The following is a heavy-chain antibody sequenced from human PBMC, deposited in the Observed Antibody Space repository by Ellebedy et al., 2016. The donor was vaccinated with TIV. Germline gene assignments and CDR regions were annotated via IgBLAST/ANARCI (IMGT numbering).Heavy chain of an antibody. V-gene: IGHV4-59*01. CDR1: GGSISSYY. J-gene: IGHJ3*02. CDR2: IYYSGST. CDR3: ARAGNDYGDYDDAFDI. D-gene: IGHD4-17*01. Sequence: SETLSLXXTVSGGSISSYYWSWIRQPPGKGLEWIGYIYYSGSTNYNPSLKSRVTISVDTSKNQFSLKLSSVTAADTAVYYCARAGNDYGDYDDAFDIWGQGTMVTVSS.